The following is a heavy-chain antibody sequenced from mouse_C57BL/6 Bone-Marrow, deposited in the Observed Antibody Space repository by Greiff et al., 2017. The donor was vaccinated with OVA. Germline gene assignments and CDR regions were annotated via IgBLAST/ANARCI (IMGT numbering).Heavy chain of an antibody. J-gene: IGHJ2*01. CDR2: ISDGGSYT. V-gene: IGHV5-4*01. CDR3: ARDSPLDY. Sequence: EVQLQQSGGGLVKPGGSLKLSCAASGFTFSSYAMSWVRQTPEKRLEWVATISDGGSYTYYPDNVKGRFTISRDNAKNNLYLQMSHLKSEDTAMYYCARDSPLDYWGQGTTLTVSS. CDR1: GFTFSSYA.